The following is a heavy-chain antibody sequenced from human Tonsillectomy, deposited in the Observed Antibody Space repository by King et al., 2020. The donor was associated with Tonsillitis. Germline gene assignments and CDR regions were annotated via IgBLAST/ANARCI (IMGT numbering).Heavy chain of an antibody. CDR3: VGGYSRDY. CDR1: GFTFSAYT. Sequence: VQLVESGGGLVKPGGSLRLSCAASGFTFSAYTMNWVRQAPGKGLEWVSSIPSSGAYTHSADPVRGRFTISRDNDENSLYLQMNSLRAGDTAVYYCVGGYSRDYWGQGTLVTVSS. J-gene: IGHJ4*02. CDR2: IPSSGAYT. V-gene: IGHV3-21*01. D-gene: IGHD4-11*01.